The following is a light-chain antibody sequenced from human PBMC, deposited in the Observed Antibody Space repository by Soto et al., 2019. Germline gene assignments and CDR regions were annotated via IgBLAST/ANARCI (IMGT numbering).Light chain of an antibody. CDR1: QDISNY. Sequence: LQLTQFPSSLSPSVGDRDTNPCQASQDISNYLNWYQQKLGKAPKLLIYDASNLETGVPSRFSGSGSGTDFTFTISSLQPEDIATYYCQQYSHLITFGQGTRLEIK. CDR2: DAS. V-gene: IGKV1-33*01. CDR3: QQYSHLIT. J-gene: IGKJ5*01.